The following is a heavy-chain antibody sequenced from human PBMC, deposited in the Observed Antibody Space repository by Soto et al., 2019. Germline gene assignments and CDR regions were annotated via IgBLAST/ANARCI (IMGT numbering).Heavy chain of an antibody. J-gene: IGHJ4*02. CDR2: ISYDGSNN. Sequence: GGSLRLSCAASGFTFSISAMGWVRQAPGKGLEWVAAISYDGSNNYHADSVKGRFTISRDNSKNTLYLQLNSLRTEDTAVYYCAKDIVKYTYGACDYWGQGVLVTVSS. CDR1: GFTFSISA. V-gene: IGHV3-30*18. D-gene: IGHD5-18*01. CDR3: AKDIVKYTYGACDY.